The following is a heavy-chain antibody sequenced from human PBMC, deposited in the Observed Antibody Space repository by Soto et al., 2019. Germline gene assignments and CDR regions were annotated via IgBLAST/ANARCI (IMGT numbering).Heavy chain of an antibody. D-gene: IGHD6-19*01. Sequence: SETLSLTCAVYGGSFSGYYWSWIRQPPGKGLEWIGEINHSGSTNYNPSLKSRVTISVDTSKNQFSLELSSVTAADTAVYYCVQVAGTYKNWFDPWGQGTLVTVSS. CDR1: GGSFSGYY. V-gene: IGHV4-34*01. J-gene: IGHJ5*02. CDR3: VQVAGTYKNWFDP. CDR2: INHSGST.